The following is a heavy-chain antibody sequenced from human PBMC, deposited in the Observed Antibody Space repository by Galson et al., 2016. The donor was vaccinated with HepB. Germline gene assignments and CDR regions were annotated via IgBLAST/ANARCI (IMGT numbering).Heavy chain of an antibody. D-gene: IGHD3-10*01. J-gene: IGHJ5*01. CDR3: ATDGSCGTIGDCFES. CDR1: RFSFSRFG. CDR2: IKSGGRQT. V-gene: IGHV3-33*03. Sequence: SLRLSCAASRFSFSRFGMHWVRRAPGKGLEWVAYIKSGGRQTFYPDSVRGRFTISRDDSQEILYLQINSLRAEDTAVYYCATDGSCGTIGDCFESWGQGTQVTV.